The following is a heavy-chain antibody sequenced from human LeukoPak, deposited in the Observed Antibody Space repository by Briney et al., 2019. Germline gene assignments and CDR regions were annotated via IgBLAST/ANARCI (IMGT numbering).Heavy chain of an antibody. CDR2: IYYSGST. CDR3: ARQQQLVPYYYYYYYMDV. J-gene: IGHJ6*03. CDR1: GGSISSSSYY. V-gene: IGHV4-39*01. Sequence: PSETLSLTCTVSGGSISSSSYYWGWIRQPPGKGLEWIGSIYYSGSTYYNPSLKSRVTISVDTSKNQFSLKLSSVTAADTAVYYCARQQQLVPYYYYYYYMDVWGKGTTVTISS. D-gene: IGHD6-13*01.